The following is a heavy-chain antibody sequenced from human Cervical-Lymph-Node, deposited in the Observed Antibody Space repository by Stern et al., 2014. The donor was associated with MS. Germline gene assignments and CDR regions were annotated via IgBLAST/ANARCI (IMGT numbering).Heavy chain of an antibody. D-gene: IGHD6-19*01. CDR2: ISSSGSTR. Sequence: VQLEESGGGLVKPAGSLRLSCAASGFTFSDYYKSWIRQAPGKGLEWVSYISSSGSTRYYADSVKGRLNIYRDNAKNVLYLHMNSLRSEDTAVYYCARDSPSWGWCFDYWGQGTLVTVSS. J-gene: IGHJ4*02. V-gene: IGHV3-11*01. CDR3: ARDSPSWGWCFDY. CDR1: GFTFSDYY.